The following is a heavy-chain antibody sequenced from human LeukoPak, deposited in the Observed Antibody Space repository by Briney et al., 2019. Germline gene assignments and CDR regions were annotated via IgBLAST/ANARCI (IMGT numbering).Heavy chain of an antibody. D-gene: IGHD6-6*01. J-gene: IGHJ6*03. CDR3: AKREQLALDYYYYMDV. V-gene: IGHV3-23*01. CDR2: ISGSGGST. CDR1: GFTFSSYA. Sequence: PGGSLRLSCAASGFTFSSYAMSWVRQAPGKGLEWVSAISGSGGSTYYADSVKGRLTISRDNSKTTLYLQMNSLRAEDTAVYYCAKREQLALDYYYYMDVWGKGTTVTVSS.